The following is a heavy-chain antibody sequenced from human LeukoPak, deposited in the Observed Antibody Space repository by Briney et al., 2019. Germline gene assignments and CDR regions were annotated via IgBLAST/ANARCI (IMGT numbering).Heavy chain of an antibody. CDR3: ARLYYYGSGSFLTENWFDP. V-gene: IGHV3-7*01. D-gene: IGHD3-10*01. CDR1: GFTFSSYW. J-gene: IGHJ5*02. CDR2: IKQDGSEK. Sequence: GGSLRLSCAASGFTFSSYWMSWVRQAPGKGLEWVANIKQDGSEKYYVDSVKGRFTISRDNAKNSLYLQMNSLRAEDTAVYYCARLYYYGSGSFLTENWFDPWGQGTLVTVSS.